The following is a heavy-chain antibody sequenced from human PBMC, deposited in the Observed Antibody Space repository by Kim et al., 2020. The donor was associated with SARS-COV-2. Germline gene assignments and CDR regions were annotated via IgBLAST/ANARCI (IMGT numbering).Heavy chain of an antibody. D-gene: IGHD1-1*01. J-gene: IGHJ4*02. CDR3: AKDAVPNKGGLDY. CDR2: IWYDGSNK. V-gene: IGHV3-33*06. CDR1: GFTFSSYG. Sequence: GGSLRLSCAASGFTFSSYGMHWVRQAPGKGLEWVAVIWYDGSNKYYADSVKGRFTISRDNSKNTLYLQMNSLRAEDTAVYYCAKDAVPNKGGLDYWGQGTLVTVSS.